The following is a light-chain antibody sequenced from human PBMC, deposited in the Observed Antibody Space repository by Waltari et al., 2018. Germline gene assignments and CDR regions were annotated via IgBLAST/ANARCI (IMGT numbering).Light chain of an antibody. CDR2: GNN. CDR1: NSNIGAGYD. J-gene: IGLJ3*02. Sequence: QSVLTQPPSVSGAPGQRVTLSCPGSNSNIGAGYDVHWYQQLPGTAPKLLIYGNNNRPSGVPDRFSGSTSGTSASLVISDLQADDEADYHCQSYDFTLNGRGVFGGGTKLTVL. CDR3: QSYDFTLNGRGV. V-gene: IGLV1-40*01.